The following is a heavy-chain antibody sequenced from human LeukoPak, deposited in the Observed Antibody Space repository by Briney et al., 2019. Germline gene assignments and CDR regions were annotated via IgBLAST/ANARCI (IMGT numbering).Heavy chain of an antibody. J-gene: IGHJ4*02. D-gene: IGHD6-19*01. CDR2: IYSSSSTI. Sequence: PGGSLRLSCAASGFTFSSYGMNWVRQAPGKGLEWVSYIYSSSSTIYYADSVRGRFTISRDNAKNSLYLQMDSLRDEDTAVYYCARDRDSSTYSFDCWGQGTLVTVSS. CDR3: ARDRDSSTYSFDC. CDR1: GFTFSSYG. V-gene: IGHV3-48*02.